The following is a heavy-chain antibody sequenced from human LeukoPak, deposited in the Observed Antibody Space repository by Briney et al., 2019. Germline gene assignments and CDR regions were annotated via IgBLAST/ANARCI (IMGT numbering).Heavy chain of an antibody. CDR2: INPNSGGT. V-gene: IGHV1-2*02. CDR3: ARGSGIAARHDAFDI. J-gene: IGHJ3*02. D-gene: IGHD6-6*01. CDR1: GYTFTGYY. Sequence: ASVKVSCKASGYTFTGYYMHWVRQAPGQGLEWMGWINPNSGGTNYAQKFQGRVTMTRDMSTSTVYMELSSLRSEDTAVYYCARGSGIAARHDAFDIWGQGTMVTVSS.